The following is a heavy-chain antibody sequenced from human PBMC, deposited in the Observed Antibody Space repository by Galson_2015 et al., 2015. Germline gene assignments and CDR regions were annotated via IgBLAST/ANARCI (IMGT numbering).Heavy chain of an antibody. CDR2: IAGDETTT. CDR1: GFTFSSYW. D-gene: IGHD3-3*01. J-gene: IGHJ4*02. CDR3: AREVRGFVLAWFNGGDY. Sequence: SLRLSCAASGFTFSSYWMHWVRQAPGKGLVWVSRIAGDETTTFYADSVKGRFTISRDNAKNTLYLQMNSLRAEDSAVYYCAREVRGFVLAWFNGGDYWGQGTLVTVSS. V-gene: IGHV3-74*01.